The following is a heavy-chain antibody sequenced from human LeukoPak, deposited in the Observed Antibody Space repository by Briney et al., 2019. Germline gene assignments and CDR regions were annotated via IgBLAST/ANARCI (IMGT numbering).Heavy chain of an antibody. CDR2: IDYRGST. D-gene: IGHD2-15*01. V-gene: IGHV4-59*01. CDR1: GGSISNYY. CDR3: ARVKSIPATLGPFDY. Sequence: SETLSLTYTVSGGSISNYYWTWIRQPPGKGLELIGYIDYRGSTNYNPSLKSRVTISVDTSKNQFSLKLSSVTAADTAVYYCARVKSIPATLGPFDYWGRGTLVVVSS. J-gene: IGHJ4*02.